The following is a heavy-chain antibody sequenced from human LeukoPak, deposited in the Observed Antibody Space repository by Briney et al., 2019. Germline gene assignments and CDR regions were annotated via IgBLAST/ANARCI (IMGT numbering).Heavy chain of an antibody. Sequence: SETLSLTCTVSGGSISSYYWSWIRQPPGKGLEWIGYIYYSGSTNYNLSLKSRVTISVDTSKNQFFLKLSSVTAADTAVYYCARRDRDGYNRELDYWGQGTLVTVSS. CDR2: IYYSGST. V-gene: IGHV4-59*08. CDR1: GGSISSYY. D-gene: IGHD5-24*01. J-gene: IGHJ4*02. CDR3: ARRDRDGYNRELDY.